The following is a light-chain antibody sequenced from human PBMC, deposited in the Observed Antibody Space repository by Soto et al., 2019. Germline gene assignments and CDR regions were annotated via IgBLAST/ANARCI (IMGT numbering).Light chain of an antibody. CDR3: QQYKIWPT. J-gene: IGKJ1*01. V-gene: IGKV3D-7*01. Sequence: EIVLTQSPGTLSLSPGEGATLSCRASQSVSSSYLAWYQQKPGQAPRLLIYDASYRATGIPARFSGSGSGTDFTLTIGSLQSEDFAVYFCQQYKIWPTFGQGTKVDIK. CDR1: QSVSSSY. CDR2: DAS.